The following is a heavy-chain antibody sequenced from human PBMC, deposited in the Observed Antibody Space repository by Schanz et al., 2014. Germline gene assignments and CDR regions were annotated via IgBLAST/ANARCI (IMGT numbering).Heavy chain of an antibody. J-gene: IGHJ2*01. Sequence: QVQLVQSGGGLVQPGGSLRLSCAASGFTFSSHCMHWVRQAPGKGLEWVAIINSDGTKRFYADSVKGRFTISRDNSKNTMYLQMNRLKAEDTAVYYCAKDAPYPFDLWGRGTLITVSS. CDR2: INSDGTKR. V-gene: IGHV3-30*02. CDR1: GFTFSSHC. CDR3: AKDAPYPFDL.